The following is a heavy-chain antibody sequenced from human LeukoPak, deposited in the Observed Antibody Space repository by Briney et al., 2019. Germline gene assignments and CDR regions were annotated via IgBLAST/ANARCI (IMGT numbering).Heavy chain of an antibody. V-gene: IGHV4-4*07. D-gene: IGHD6-19*01. CDR2: IYTSGST. CDR1: GGSLSSYY. J-gene: IGHJ4*02. Sequence: PSETLSLTCTVSGGSLSSYYWSWIRQPAGKGLEWIGRIYTSGSTNYNPSLKSRVTMSVDTSKNQFSLKLSSVTAADTAVYYCAREGVSGWYDYFDYWGQGTLVTVSS. CDR3: AREGVSGWYDYFDY.